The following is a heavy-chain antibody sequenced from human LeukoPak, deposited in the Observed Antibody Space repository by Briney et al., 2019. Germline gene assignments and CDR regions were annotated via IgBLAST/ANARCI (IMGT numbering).Heavy chain of an antibody. Sequence: GGSLRLSCAASGFTFSNYGMSWVRQGPGKGLEWVAGISGSGYTTSYADSVKGRFTLSRDNSKNTLYLQMNSLKTDDTAVYYCAKPSSTSSSKEGFDYWGQGTLVTVSS. CDR1: GFTFSNYG. D-gene: IGHD6-6*01. J-gene: IGHJ4*02. CDR3: AKPSSTSSSKEGFDY. CDR2: ISGSGYTT. V-gene: IGHV3-23*01.